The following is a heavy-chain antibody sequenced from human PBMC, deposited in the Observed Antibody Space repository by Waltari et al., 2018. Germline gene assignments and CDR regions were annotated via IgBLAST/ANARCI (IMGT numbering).Heavy chain of an antibody. CDR1: GFTFSSYA. J-gene: IGHJ4*02. CDR3: AKKASAVIAPANYFDY. CDR2: ISERRGDT. V-gene: IGHV3-23*01. D-gene: IGHD2-21*01. Sequence: EVELLESGGGLVQPGGSLRLSCAASGFTFSSYAMSWVRQAPGRGLEWVSTISERRGDTYYADSVKGRFTISRDDSSSTLYLQMNSLRVEDTAVYYCAKKASAVIAPANYFDYWGQGALVTVSS.